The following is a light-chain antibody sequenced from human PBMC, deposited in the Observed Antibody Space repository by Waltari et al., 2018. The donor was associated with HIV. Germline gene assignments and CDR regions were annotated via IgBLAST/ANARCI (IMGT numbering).Light chain of an antibody. CDR1: SSNIGNDV. CDR2: AND. J-gene: IGLJ3*02. V-gene: IGLV1-47*01. CDR3: AVWDTSLSAGV. Sequence: QSVLSQPPSASGTPGQRVTISCSGSSSNIGNDVVSWYQQLPGATPQLLIYANDERPSGVPDRFSGSKSGTSASLAISGLRSEDEGDYYCAVWDTSLSAGVFGGGTKVTVL.